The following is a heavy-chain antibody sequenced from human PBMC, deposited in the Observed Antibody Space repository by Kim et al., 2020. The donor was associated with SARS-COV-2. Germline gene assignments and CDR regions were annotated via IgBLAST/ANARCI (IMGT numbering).Heavy chain of an antibody. Sequence: GGSLRLSCAASGFTFSSYSMNWVRQAPGKGLEWVSSISSSSSYIYYADSVKGRFTISRDNAKNSLYLQMNSLRAEDTAVYYCARDDRYSSGWYSISSGAVSFDYWGQGTLVTVSS. CDR2: ISSSSSYI. V-gene: IGHV3-21*01. J-gene: IGHJ4*02. CDR3: ARDDRYSSGWYSISSGAVSFDY. CDR1: GFTFSSYS. D-gene: IGHD6-19*01.